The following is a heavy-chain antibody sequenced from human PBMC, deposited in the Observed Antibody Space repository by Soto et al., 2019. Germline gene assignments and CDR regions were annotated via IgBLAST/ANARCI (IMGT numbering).Heavy chain of an antibody. Sequence: SETLSLTCTVSGGSISSYYWSWIRHPPGKGLEWIGYIYYSGSTYYNPSLKSRVTISVDTSKNQFSLKLSSVTAADTAVYYCAREQAAYVYGDPGYYYYYGMDVWGQGTTVTVSS. J-gene: IGHJ6*02. CDR2: IYYSGST. CDR1: GGSISSYY. D-gene: IGHD4-17*01. V-gene: IGHV4-59*12. CDR3: AREQAAYVYGDPGYYYYYGMDV.